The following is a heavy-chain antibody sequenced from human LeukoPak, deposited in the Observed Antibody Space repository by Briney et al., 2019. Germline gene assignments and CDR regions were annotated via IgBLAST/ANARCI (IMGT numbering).Heavy chain of an antibody. CDR2: IYSDGTT. CDR3: ARRGDGGRSFDY. Sequence: GGSLRPSCAASGFTVSRNYMSWVRQAPGKGLEWVSLIYSDGTTYYADSLKGRFTISRDNSKNTLYLQMNSLRAEDTAVYYCARRGDGGRSFDYWGQGTLVTVSS. CDR1: GFTVSRNY. V-gene: IGHV3-53*01. D-gene: IGHD4-23*01. J-gene: IGHJ4*02.